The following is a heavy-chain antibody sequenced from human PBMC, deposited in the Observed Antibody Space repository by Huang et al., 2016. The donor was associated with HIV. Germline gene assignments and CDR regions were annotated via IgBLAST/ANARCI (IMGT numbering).Heavy chain of an antibody. V-gene: IGHV3-30-3*01. CDR3: TREYTVAGAFDI. J-gene: IGHJ3*02. CDR1: GFSFSNYA. Sequence: QGQLVESGGGVVRPGRSLRLSCAASGFSFSNYAMHWFRQDPGKRLEWVTFISNDGTTTYYANSVKGRFTISRDNFKNTLYLQMNRLRGDDTAVYYCTREYTVAGAFDIWGQGTMVTVSS. CDR2: ISNDGTTT. D-gene: IGHD5-12*01.